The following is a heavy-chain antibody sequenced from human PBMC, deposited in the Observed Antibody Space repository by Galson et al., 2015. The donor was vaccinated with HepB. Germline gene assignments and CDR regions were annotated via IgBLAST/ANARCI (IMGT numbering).Heavy chain of an antibody. J-gene: IGHJ4*02. CDR3: ARECSRYGSGSCLDY. V-gene: IGHV3-33*01. CDR1: GLTFSDYN. D-gene: IGHD3-10*01. CDR2: AWYDESKK. Sequence: SLRLSCAASGLTFSDYNIHWVRQAPGKGLEWVAVAWYDESKKYYADSVKGRFTISRDNSKNTLYLLMNSLRADDTALYYCARECSRYGSGSCLDYWGQGTLVTVSS.